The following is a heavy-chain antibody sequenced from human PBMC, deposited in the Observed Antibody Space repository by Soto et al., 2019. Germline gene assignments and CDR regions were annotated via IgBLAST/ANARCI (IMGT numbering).Heavy chain of an antibody. Sequence: QQQLQESGSGLVKPSQTLSLTCAVSGVSIGSGDSSWSWIRQPPGKALEWLGYIYQNGNTYYSPSLMRRVTISVDRSKNLVSLSLNSVTAADTAVYYCARGVWGNSAYFDLWGQGTLVTVSS. V-gene: IGHV4-30-2*01. CDR1: GVSIGSGDSS. J-gene: IGHJ4*02. CDR2: IYQNGNT. D-gene: IGHD3-16*01. CDR3: ARGVWGNSAYFDL.